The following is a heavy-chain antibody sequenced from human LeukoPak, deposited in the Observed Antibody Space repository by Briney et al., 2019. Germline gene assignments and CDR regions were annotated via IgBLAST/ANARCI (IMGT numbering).Heavy chain of an antibody. D-gene: IGHD5/OR15-5a*01. CDR1: GYSFTSYW. J-gene: IGHJ4*02. Sequence: GESLKISCKGSGYSFTSYWIGWVRQMPGKGLEWMGIIYPGDSDTRYSPSFQGQVTISADKSISTAYLQWSSLKASDTAMYYCARRRDIVSTATGTSGPADYWGQGTLVTVSS. CDR2: IYPGDSDT. V-gene: IGHV5-51*01. CDR3: ARRRDIVSTATGTSGPADY.